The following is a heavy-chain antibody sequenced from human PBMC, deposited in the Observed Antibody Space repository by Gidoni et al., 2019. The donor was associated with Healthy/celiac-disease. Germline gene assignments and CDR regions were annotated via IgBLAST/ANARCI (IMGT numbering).Heavy chain of an antibody. CDR1: GFTFSSYG. J-gene: IGHJ6*02. Sequence: QVQLVESGGGVVQPGRSLRLSCAASGFTFSSYGMHWVRQAPGKGLEWVAVIWYDGSNKYYADSVKGRFTISRDNSKNTLYLQMNSLRAEDTAVYYCARSEGDHYGMDVWGQGTTVTVSS. CDR2: IWYDGSNK. D-gene: IGHD2-21*02. CDR3: ARSEGDHYGMDV. V-gene: IGHV3-33*01.